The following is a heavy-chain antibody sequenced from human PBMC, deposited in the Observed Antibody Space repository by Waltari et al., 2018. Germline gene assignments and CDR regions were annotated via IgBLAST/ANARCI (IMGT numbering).Heavy chain of an antibody. V-gene: IGHV3-21*01. D-gene: IGHD6-19*01. J-gene: IGHJ6*02. CDR2: ISSSSSDT. Sequence: EVQMVASGGGLVKPGGSLRLSCAASGFTFSSYSMNWVRQAPGKGLEWVSCISSSSSDTYYADSEKGRFTISRDNAKNSLYLQMNNLRAEDTAVYYWARGRSPQWMVHGMDVWGQGTTVTVSS. CDR3: ARGRSPQWMVHGMDV. CDR1: GFTFSSYS.